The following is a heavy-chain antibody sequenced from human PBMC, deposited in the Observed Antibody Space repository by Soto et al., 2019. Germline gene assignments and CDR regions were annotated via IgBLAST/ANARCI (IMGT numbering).Heavy chain of an antibody. J-gene: IGHJ5*02. Sequence: GGSLRLSCAASGFTFSSYSMNWVRQAPGKGLEWVSSISSSSSYIYYADSVKGRFTISRDNAKNSLYLQMNSLRAEDTAVYYCARDSRIQLSNWSDPPGQATLVTVSS. CDR2: ISSSSSYI. V-gene: IGHV3-21*01. CDR3: ARDSRIQLSNWSDP. D-gene: IGHD5-18*01. CDR1: GFTFSSYS.